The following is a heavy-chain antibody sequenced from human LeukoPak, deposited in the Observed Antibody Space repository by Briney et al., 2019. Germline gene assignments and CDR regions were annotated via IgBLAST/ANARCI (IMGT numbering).Heavy chain of an antibody. CDR1: GYIFTSYW. D-gene: IGHD3-10*01. CDR3: ARAPPTMVRGVMQFDP. Sequence: GESLKISCKGSGYIFTSYWIGWVRQMPGKGLEWMGIIYPGDSDTRYSPSFQGQVTISADKSISTAYLQWSSLKASDTAMYYCARAPPTMVRGVMQFDPWGQGTLVTVSS. CDR2: IYPGDSDT. J-gene: IGHJ5*02. V-gene: IGHV5-51*01.